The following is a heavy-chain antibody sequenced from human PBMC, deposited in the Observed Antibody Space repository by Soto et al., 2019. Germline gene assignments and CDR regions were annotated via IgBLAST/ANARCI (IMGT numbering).Heavy chain of an antibody. CDR1: GFSLNTNGVG. Sequence: QITLKESGPTLVKPTQTLTLTCTFSGFSLNTNGVGVGWIRQPPGEAPDWLALIYWDDDKRYIPSLNNRLTITKDTSKNQVVLTMTNMDPVDSATYYCARGYTASKILNWFDSWGQGILVTVSS. D-gene: IGHD1-1*01. J-gene: IGHJ5*01. CDR2: IYWDDDK. CDR3: ARGYTASKILNWFDS. V-gene: IGHV2-5*02.